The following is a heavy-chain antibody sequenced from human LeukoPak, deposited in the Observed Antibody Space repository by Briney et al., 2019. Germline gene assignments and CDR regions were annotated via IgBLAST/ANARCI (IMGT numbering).Heavy chain of an antibody. CDR3: ARDATTELGTVYMDV. CDR2: ISSSGSTI. D-gene: IGHD4-17*01. V-gene: IGHV3-48*03. J-gene: IGHJ6*03. CDR1: GFTFSSYE. Sequence: GGSLRLSCAASGFTFSSYEMNWVRQAPGKGLEWVSYISSSGSTIYYADSVKGRFTISRDNAKNSLYLQMNSLRVEDTAVYYCARDATTELGTVYMDVWGKGTTVTISS.